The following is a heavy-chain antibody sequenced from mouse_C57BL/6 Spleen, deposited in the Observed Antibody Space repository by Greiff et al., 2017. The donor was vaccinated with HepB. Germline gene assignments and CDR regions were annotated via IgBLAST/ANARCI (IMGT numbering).Heavy chain of an antibody. V-gene: IGHV1-61*01. CDR1: GYTFTSYW. CDR2: IYPSDSET. Sequence: QVQLQQPGAELVRPGSSVKLSCKASGYTFTSYWMDWVKQRPGKGLEWIGNIYPSDSETHYNQKFKDKATLTVDKSSSTAYMQLSSLTSEDSAVYSCSRGAMVTGGDYFAYWGQGTTLTVSS. D-gene: IGHD2-2*01. J-gene: IGHJ2*01. CDR3: SRGAMVTGGDYFAY.